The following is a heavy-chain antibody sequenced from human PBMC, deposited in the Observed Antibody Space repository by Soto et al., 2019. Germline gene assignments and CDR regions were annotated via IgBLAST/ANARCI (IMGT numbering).Heavy chain of an antibody. J-gene: IGHJ4*02. D-gene: IGHD6-13*01. CDR2: INNNGGAT. V-gene: IGHV3-64D*06. CDR1: GFTFSNYA. Sequence: GVSLRLSCSASGFTFSNYAMHWVRQAPGKGLEYVSAINNNGGATYYADSVKGRFTISRDNSRNTLYLQMSSLRAEDTAVYYCAKDSSSWSYFDYWGQGTLATVSS. CDR3: AKDSSSWSYFDY.